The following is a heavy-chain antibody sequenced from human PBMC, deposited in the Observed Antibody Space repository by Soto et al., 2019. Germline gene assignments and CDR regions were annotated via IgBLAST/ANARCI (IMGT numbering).Heavy chain of an antibody. D-gene: IGHD2-2*01. J-gene: IGHJ5*02. CDR2: INAGNGNT. Sequence: ASVKVSCKASGYTFTSYAMHWVRQAPGQRLEWMGWINAGNGNTKYSQKFQGRVTITRDTSASTAYMELSSLRSEDTAVYCCARDYGYIPAAILSSWGQGTLVTSPQ. CDR3: ARDYGYIPAAILSS. CDR1: GYTFTSYA. V-gene: IGHV1-3*01.